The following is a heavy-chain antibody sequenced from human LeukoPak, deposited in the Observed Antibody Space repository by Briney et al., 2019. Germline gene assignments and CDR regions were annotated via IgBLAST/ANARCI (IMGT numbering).Heavy chain of an antibody. V-gene: IGHV3-23*01. D-gene: IGHD3-10*01. CDR2: ISGSGGST. CDR1: GFTFSSYA. Sequence: PGGSLRLSCAASGFTFSSYAMSWVRQAPGKGLEWVSAISGSGGSTYYADSVKGRFTISRDNSKNTLYLQMNSLRAEDTAVYYCAKQGYYGSGSYGFDYWGQGTLVTVSS. J-gene: IGHJ4*02. CDR3: AKQGYYGSGSYGFDY.